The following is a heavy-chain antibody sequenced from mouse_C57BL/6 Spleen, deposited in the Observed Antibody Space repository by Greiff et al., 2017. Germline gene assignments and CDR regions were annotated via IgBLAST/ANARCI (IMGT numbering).Heavy chain of an antibody. Sequence: QVQLQQSGAELVKPGASVKISCKASGYAFSSYWMNWVKQRPGKGLEWIGQIYPGDGDTNYTGKFKGKATMTADKSSSTAYLQLSSLTSEGSAVYFCARGGQLRRRGYAMDYWGQGTSVTVSS. CDR1: GYAFSSYW. V-gene: IGHV1-80*01. J-gene: IGHJ4*01. D-gene: IGHD3-2*02. CDR3: ARGGQLRRRGYAMDY. CDR2: IYPGDGDT.